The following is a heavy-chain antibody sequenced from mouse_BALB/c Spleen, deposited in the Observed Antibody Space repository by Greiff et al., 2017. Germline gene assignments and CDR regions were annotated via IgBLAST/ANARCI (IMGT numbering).Heavy chain of an antibody. D-gene: IGHD2-10*02. Sequence: DVKLVESGGGLVKLGGSLKPSCAASGFAFSSYDMSWVRQTPEKRLAWVAYFSSGGGSTYYPDTVKGRFTISRDNAKNTLYLKMSSLKSEDTAMYYCARGYERDYWGQGTTLTVSS. CDR3: ARGYERDY. V-gene: IGHV5-12-1*01. CDR1: GFAFSSYD. CDR2: FSSGGGST. J-gene: IGHJ2*01.